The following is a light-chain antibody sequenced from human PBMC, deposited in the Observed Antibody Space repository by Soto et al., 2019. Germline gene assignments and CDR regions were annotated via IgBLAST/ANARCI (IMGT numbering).Light chain of an antibody. V-gene: IGKV1-6*01. Sequence: IQMTQSPSSLSASVVDRVTITCLASQAIRNDLVWFQQKPGKAPILLIYAASTLQSGVPPRFSGSGSGTDFTLTISSLQAEDFATYYCLQDYTYPRTFGGGTKVDIK. CDR2: AAS. CDR1: QAIRND. J-gene: IGKJ4*01. CDR3: LQDYTYPRT.